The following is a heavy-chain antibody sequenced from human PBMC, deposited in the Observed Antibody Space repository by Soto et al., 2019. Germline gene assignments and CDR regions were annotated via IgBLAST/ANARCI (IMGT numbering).Heavy chain of an antibody. V-gene: IGHV4-61*01. Sequence: QVQLQESGPGLVKPSETLSLTCTVPGGSVSIGTYYWSWIRQPPGKGLEWIGFIHYSGSTNYNPSLKGRVTMSVDTSKTQFSLKLTSVNAADTAVYYCTRGGDAYKNGHWGQGTLVTVYS. CDR2: IHYSGST. CDR3: TRGGDAYKNGH. CDR1: GGSVSIGTYY. D-gene: IGHD2-21*01. J-gene: IGHJ4*02.